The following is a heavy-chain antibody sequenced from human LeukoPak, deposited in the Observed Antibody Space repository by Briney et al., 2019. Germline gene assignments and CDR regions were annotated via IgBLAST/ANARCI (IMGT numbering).Heavy chain of an antibody. CDR2: ISGSGGST. V-gene: IGHV3-23*01. CDR1: GFTFSSYG. J-gene: IGHJ4*02. CDR3: AKDREPLVGADYFDY. Sequence: GGSLRLSCAASGFTFSSYGMSWVRQAPGKGLEWVSAISGSGGSTYYADSVKGRFTISRDNSKNTLYLQMNSLRAEDTAVYYCAKDREPLVGADYFDYWGQGTLVTVSP. D-gene: IGHD1-26*01.